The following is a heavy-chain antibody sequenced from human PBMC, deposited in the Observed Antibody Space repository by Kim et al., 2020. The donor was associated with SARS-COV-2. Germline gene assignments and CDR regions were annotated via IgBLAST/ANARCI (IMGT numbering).Heavy chain of an antibody. Sequence: GGSLRLSCAASGFTFTNAWMSWVRQAPGKGLEWVGRIKSKTDGGTTDYAAPVKGRFTISRDDSKNTLYLQMNSLKTEDTAVYYCTTGIMITFGGVISAWGMDVWGQWTTVTVSS. CDR2: IKSKTDGGTT. CDR3: TTGIMITFGGVISAWGMDV. CDR1: GFTFTNAW. D-gene: IGHD3-16*02. V-gene: IGHV3-15*01. J-gene: IGHJ6*02.